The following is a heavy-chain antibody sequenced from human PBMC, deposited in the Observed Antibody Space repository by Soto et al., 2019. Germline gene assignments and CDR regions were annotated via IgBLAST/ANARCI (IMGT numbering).Heavy chain of an antibody. V-gene: IGHV3-13*05. Sequence: PGGSLRLSCAASGFTVIAYDMHWGRQTTGKGLEWVSAIGAADDPYYLGSVKGRFTISRENAKNSLYLQMNSLRAEDTAVYYCARAYSGRLPRRADYYFAMDVWGQGTTVTVSS. J-gene: IGHJ6*02. CDR1: GFTVIAYD. D-gene: IGHD2-15*01. CDR2: IGAADDP. CDR3: ARAYSGRLPRRADYYFAMDV.